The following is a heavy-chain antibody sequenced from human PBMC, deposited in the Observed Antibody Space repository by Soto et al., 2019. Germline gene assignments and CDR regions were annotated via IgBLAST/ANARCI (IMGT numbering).Heavy chain of an antibody. CDR3: ATDIHATWLLNS. CDR2: ISGSGGST. V-gene: IGHV3-23*01. Sequence: PGGSLRLSCAASGFTFSSYAMSWVRQAPGKGLEWVSAISGSGGSTYYADSVKGRFTISRDNSKNTLYLQMNSLRAEDTSLYLCATDIHATWLLNSWGQGTLVTVS. D-gene: IGHD2-2*02. J-gene: IGHJ4*02. CDR1: GFTFSSYA.